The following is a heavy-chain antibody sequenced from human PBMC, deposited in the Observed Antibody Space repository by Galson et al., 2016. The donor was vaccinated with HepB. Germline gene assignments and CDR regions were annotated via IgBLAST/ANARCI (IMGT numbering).Heavy chain of an antibody. CDR1: GGTFNTHD. Sequence: SVKVSCKDSGGTFNTHDLSWVRQAPGQGLEWMGQIIPLFKTTTYAQKFQGRVTLDADESSTTVYMDLRSLTVDATAVYYCVRDPLDYFRGAYRPTCFDVWGQGTLVFVSS. J-gene: IGHJ3*01. CDR2: IIPLFKTT. CDR3: VRDPLDYFRGAYRPTCFDV. V-gene: IGHV1-69*13. D-gene: IGHD3-16*02.